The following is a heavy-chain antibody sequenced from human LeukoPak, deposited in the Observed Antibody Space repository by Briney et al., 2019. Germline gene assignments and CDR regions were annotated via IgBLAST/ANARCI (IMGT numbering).Heavy chain of an antibody. V-gene: IGHV3-23*01. Sequence: QPGGSLRLSCAASGFIFSSYAMHWVRQAPGKGLEWVSAISGSGGSTYYADSVKGRFTISRDNSKNTLYLQMNSLRAEDTAVYYCAKVTDYYGSGSYSNYWGQGTLVTVSS. D-gene: IGHD3-10*01. CDR3: AKVTDYYGSGSYSNY. CDR1: GFIFSSYA. CDR2: ISGSGGST. J-gene: IGHJ4*02.